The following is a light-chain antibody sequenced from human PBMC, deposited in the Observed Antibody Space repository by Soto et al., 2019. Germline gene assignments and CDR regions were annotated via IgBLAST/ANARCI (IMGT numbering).Light chain of an antibody. J-gene: IGLJ2*01. CDR1: NSDVGGYNY. Sequence: QSALTQPRSVSGSPGQSVTISCTGTNSDVGGYNYVSWYQQYPGKAPKLMISGVSERPSGVPDRFSGSKSGNTASLTISGLQAEDEADYYCSSYTGSNSVVFGGGTQLTVL. V-gene: IGLV2-11*01. CDR2: GVS. CDR3: SSYTGSNSVV.